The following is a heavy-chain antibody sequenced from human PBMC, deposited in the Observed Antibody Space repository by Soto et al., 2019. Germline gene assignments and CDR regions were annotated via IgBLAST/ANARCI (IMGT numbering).Heavy chain of an antibody. V-gene: IGHV4-59*01. J-gene: IGHJ4*02. D-gene: IGHD2-21*02. CDR3: ARAPAYCGGDCFYFDY. Sequence: SETLSLTCSVSGGSISSFYWSWIRQPPGKGLEWIGFIYKSGITNYNPSLKSRVTISVDMSKDQFSLKLRSVTAADTAVYYCARAPAYCGGDCFYFDYWGQGTLVTVSX. CDR1: GGSISSFY. CDR2: IYKSGIT.